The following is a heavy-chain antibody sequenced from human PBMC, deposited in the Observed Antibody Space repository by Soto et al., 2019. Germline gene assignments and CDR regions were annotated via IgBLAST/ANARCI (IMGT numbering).Heavy chain of an antibody. D-gene: IGHD6-19*01. J-gene: IGHJ4*02. V-gene: IGHV2-26*01. CDR3: ARLEASRGSYYYFDY. CDR1: GFSLSNARMG. CDR2: IFSNDEK. Sequence: QVTLKESGPVLVKPTETLTLTCTVSGFSLSNARMGVSWIRQPPGKALEWLAHIFSNDEKSYSTSLKSRLTISKDTSKSQVVLTRTNMDPVDTATYYCARLEASRGSYYYFDYWGQGTLVTVSS.